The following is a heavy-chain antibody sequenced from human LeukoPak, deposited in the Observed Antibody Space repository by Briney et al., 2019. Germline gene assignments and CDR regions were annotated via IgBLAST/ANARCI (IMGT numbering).Heavy chain of an antibody. D-gene: IGHD6-13*01. Sequence: GGSLRLSCAASGFTFSSYSMNWVRQAPGKGLEWVSSISSRSSYIYYADSVKGRFTISRDNSKNTLYLQMNSLRAEDTAVYYCAKDRYGSSWYPNWFDPWGQGTLVTVSS. CDR2: ISSRSSYI. J-gene: IGHJ5*02. CDR3: AKDRYGSSWYPNWFDP. V-gene: IGHV3-21*04. CDR1: GFTFSSYS.